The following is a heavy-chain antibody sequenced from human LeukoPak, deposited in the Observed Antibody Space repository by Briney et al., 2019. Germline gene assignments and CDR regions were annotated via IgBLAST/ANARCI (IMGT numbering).Heavy chain of an antibody. CDR3: ARNSLPKKSDSIVNLNWFDP. D-gene: IGHD3-22*01. J-gene: IGHJ5*02. CDR1: GYTFTGYY. Sequence: ASVKVSCKASGYTFTGYYMHWVRQAPGQGLEWMGWINPNSGGTNYAQKFQGRVTMTRDTSISTAYMELSRLRSDDTAVYYCARNSLPKKSDSIVNLNWFDPWGQGTLVTVSS. V-gene: IGHV1-2*02. CDR2: INPNSGGT.